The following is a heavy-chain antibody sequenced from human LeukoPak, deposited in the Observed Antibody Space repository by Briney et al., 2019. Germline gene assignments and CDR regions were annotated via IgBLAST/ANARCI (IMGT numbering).Heavy chain of an antibody. J-gene: IGHJ4*02. CDR3: ARDSIAVAGVDY. CDR1: GGSISSGSYY. Sequence: SETLSLTCTVSGGSISSGSYYWSWIRQPAGKELEWIGRIYTSGSTNYNPSPKTRVTISVDTSKNQFSLKLSSVTAADTAVYYCARDSIAVAGVDYWGQGTLVTDSS. V-gene: IGHV4-61*02. CDR2: IYTSGST. D-gene: IGHD6-19*01.